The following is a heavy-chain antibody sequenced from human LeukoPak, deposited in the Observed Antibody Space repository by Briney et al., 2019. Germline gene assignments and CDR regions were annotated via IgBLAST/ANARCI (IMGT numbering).Heavy chain of an antibody. J-gene: IGHJ4*02. CDR2: IIPIFGTA. CDR1: GGTFSSYA. CDR3: ARGRDYGGNFDY. V-gene: IGHV1-69*13. D-gene: IGHD4/OR15-4a*01. Sequence: SVKVSCKASGGTFSSYAISWVRQAPGQGLEWMGGIIPIFGTANYAQKFQGRVTITADESTSTAYMELRSLRSDDTAVYYCARGRDYGGNFDYWGQGTLVTVSS.